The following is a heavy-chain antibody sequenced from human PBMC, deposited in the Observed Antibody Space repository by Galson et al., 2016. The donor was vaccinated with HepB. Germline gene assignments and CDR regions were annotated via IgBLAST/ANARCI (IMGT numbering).Heavy chain of an antibody. V-gene: IGHV3-23*01. CDR2: ISGAGTA. J-gene: IGHJ4*02. CDR3: FRVPRYYADYSSGVGDC. D-gene: IGHD4-17*01. Sequence: LRLSCAASGFIFKDYAMHWVRQAPGKGLAWVSTISGAGTASYAYSVKGRFTISRYNSKNTLDLQMDSLRVEDTALYFCFRVPRYYADYSSGVGDCWGQGTLLTVSS. CDR1: GFIFKDYA.